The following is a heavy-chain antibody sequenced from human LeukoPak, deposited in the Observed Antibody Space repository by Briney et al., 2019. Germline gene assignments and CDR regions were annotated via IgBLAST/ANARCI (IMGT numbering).Heavy chain of an antibody. J-gene: IGHJ4*02. V-gene: IGHV3-30*03. CDR2: ISYDGSNK. CDR3: ARGRCSGGSCYGRGFDY. D-gene: IGHD2-15*01. Sequence: PGRSLRLSCAASGFTFSSYGMHWVRQAPGKGLEWVAVISYDGSNKYYADSVKGRFTISRDNSKNTLYLQMNSLRAEDTAVYYCARGRCSGGSCYGRGFDYWGQGTLVTVSS. CDR1: GFTFSSYG.